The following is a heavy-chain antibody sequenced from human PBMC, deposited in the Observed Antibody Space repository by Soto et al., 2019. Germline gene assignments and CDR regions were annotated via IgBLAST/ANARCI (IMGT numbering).Heavy chain of an antibody. J-gene: IGHJ5*02. CDR1: GYTFTSYD. V-gene: IGHV1-8*01. CDR2: MNPNSGNT. Sequence: GASVKVSCKASGYTFTSYDINWVRQATGQGLEWMGWMNPNSGNTGYAQKFQGRVTMTRNTSISTAYMELSSLRSEDTAVHYCARAGDGSPEHNWFDPWGQGTLVTVSS. D-gene: IGHD1-1*01. CDR3: ARAGDGSPEHNWFDP.